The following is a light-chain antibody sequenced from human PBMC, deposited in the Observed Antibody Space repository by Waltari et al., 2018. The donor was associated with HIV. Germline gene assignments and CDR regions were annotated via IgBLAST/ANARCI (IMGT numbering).Light chain of an antibody. CDR1: SSNIGADYH. J-gene: IGLJ3*02. CDR2: VHS. V-gene: IGLV1-40*01. CDR3: QSYDRSLSAWV. Sequence: QSVLAQPPSVSGAPGQRVTISCTGSSSNIGADYHVYWYQHRPGPAPKPLIYVHSNRPPGVPNRFSGSKSDTSASLAITGLQAEDEADYYCQSYDRSLSAWVFGGGTRLNVL.